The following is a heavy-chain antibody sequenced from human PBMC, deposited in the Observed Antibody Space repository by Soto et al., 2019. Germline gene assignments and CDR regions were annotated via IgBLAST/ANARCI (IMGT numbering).Heavy chain of an antibody. V-gene: IGHV1-2*02. CDR1: GYTFTGYY. CDR2: INPNSGGT. Sequence: ASVKVSCKASGYTFTGYYMHWVRQAPGQGLEWMGWINPNSGGTNYAQKFQGRVTMTRDTSISTAYMELSRLRSDDTAVYYCATSQATGVAATENFSYACWGQRTRVTVSS. CDR3: ATSQATGVAATENFSYAC. J-gene: IGHJ4*02. D-gene: IGHD2-15*01.